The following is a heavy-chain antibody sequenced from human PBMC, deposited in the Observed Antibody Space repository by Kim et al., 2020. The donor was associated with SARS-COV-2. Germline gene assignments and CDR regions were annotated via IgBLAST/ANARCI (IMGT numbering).Heavy chain of an antibody. V-gene: IGHV4-34*01. J-gene: IGHJ4*02. CDR3: ARVSHYRPPYYYGSGSYYLRDGY. CDR1: GGSFSGYY. CDR2: INHSGST. D-gene: IGHD3-10*01. Sequence: ETLSLTCAVYGGSFSGYYWSWIRQPPGKGLEWIGEINHSGSTNYNPSLKSRVTISVDTSKNQFSLKLSSVTAADTAVYYCARVSHYRPPYYYGSGSYYLRDGYWGQGTLVTVSS.